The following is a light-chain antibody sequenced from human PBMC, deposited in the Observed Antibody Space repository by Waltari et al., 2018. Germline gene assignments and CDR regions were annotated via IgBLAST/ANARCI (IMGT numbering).Light chain of an antibody. V-gene: IGLV1-44*01. Sequence: QSVLTQPPSAPGTPGQTVTIPCSGSRSNVGSNTVNWIQQVPGTGPKLLIYSNNQRPSGVPDRFSGSKSGPSASLAISGLQSEDEADYYCAAWDDGLNAYVFGTGTQVPVL. CDR1: RSNVGSNT. CDR2: SNN. J-gene: IGLJ1*01. CDR3: AAWDDGLNAYV.